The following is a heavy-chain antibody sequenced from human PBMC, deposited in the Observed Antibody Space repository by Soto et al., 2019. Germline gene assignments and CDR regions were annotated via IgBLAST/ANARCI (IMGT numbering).Heavy chain of an antibody. Sequence: EVQLLESGGGLVQPGGSLRLSCAASGFTFSTFAMNWVRQAPGKGLEWVSGISGSGGSTYYAESVKGRFTISRDNSENTLYLQMNSLRAEDTAAYYCAKGLGDYSYSYYYARAVWGQGTTVTVSS. D-gene: IGHD4-17*01. CDR2: ISGSGGST. CDR3: AKGLGDYSYSYYYARAV. CDR1: GFTFSTFA. J-gene: IGHJ6*02. V-gene: IGHV3-23*01.